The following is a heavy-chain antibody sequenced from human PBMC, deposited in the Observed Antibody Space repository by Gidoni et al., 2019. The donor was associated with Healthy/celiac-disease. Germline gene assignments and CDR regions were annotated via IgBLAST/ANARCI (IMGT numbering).Heavy chain of an antibody. D-gene: IGHD6-6*01. CDR3: AKDHSSSLYDAFDI. Sequence: EVQLLESGCGLVQPGGSLRPSCAASGITFRSYAMSWVRQAPGKGLEWDSAISGSGGSTYYADSVKGRFTISRDNSKNTLYLQMNSLRAEDTAVYYCAKDHSSSLYDAFDIWGQGTMVTVSS. CDR1: GITFRSYA. J-gene: IGHJ3*02. V-gene: IGHV3-23*01. CDR2: ISGSGGST.